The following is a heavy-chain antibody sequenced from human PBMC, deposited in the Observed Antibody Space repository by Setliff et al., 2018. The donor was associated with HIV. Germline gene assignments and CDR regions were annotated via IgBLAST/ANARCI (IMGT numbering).Heavy chain of an antibody. CDR1: GYSINSGFS. CDR2: IYQSGRI. J-gene: IGHJ5*02. Sequence: LSLTCAASGYSINSGFSRAWIRQPPGQGPQWIGSIYQSGRIYYNPSLQSRVTISVDSSKNQFSLNLFSVTAADTAVYYCARPRRVRSRAWYWFDIWGQGTLVTVSS. V-gene: IGHV4-38-2*01. CDR3: ARPRRVRSRAWYWFDI. D-gene: IGHD6-19*01.